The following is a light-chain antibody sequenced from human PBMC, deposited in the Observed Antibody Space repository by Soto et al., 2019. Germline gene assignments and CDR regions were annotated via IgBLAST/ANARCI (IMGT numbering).Light chain of an antibody. CDR2: EVS. CDR1: SSDVGNYKY. CDR3: FSYTSSGTYV. V-gene: IGLV2-14*01. Sequence: QSALTQPASVSGSPGQSITISCTGTSSDVGNYKYVSWYQQHPGKAPKLMIYEVSNRPSGVSNRLSGSKSGNTASLTISGLQAEDETDYNCFSYTSSGTYVFGTGTKLTVL. J-gene: IGLJ1*01.